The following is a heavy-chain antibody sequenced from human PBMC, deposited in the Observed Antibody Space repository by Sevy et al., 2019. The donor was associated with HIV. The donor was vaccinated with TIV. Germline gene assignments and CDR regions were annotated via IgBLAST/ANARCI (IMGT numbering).Heavy chain of an antibody. CDR3: ARSDSSQGAFDI. CDR1: GFTFSSYG. J-gene: IGHJ3*02. V-gene: IGHV3-33*01. CDR2: IWYDGSNK. Sequence: GGSLRLSCAASGFTFSSYGMHWVRQAPGKGLEWVAVIWYDGSNKYYADSVKSRFTISRDNSKNTLYLQMNSLRAEDAAVYYCARSDSSQGAFDIWGQGTMVTVS. D-gene: IGHD6-13*01.